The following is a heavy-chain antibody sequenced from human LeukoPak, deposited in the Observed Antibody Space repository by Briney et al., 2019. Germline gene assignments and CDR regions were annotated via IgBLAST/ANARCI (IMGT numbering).Heavy chain of an antibody. CDR3: AREVADYGGYYYYHYMDV. CDR2: IYTSGSN. J-gene: IGHJ6*03. V-gene: IGHV4-4*07. Sequence: SETLSLTCTVSGGSISSYYWSWIRQPAGKGLEWIGRIYTSGSNNYNPSLKSRVTMSVDTSKNQFSLKLSSVTAADTAMYYCAREVADYGGYYYYHYMDVWGKGTTVSISS. D-gene: IGHD4-23*01. CDR1: GGSISSYY.